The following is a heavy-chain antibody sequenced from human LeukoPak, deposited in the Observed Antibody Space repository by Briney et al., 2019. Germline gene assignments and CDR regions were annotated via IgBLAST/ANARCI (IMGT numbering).Heavy chain of an antibody. CDR2: ISHRGST. D-gene: IGHD3-16*01. V-gene: IGHV4-34*01. J-gene: IGHJ5*02. CDR1: GGSFSGYY. Sequence: SETLSLTCAVYGGSFSGYYWNWIRQPPGKGLEWIVEISHRGSTNYNPSLKSRVTISVDTSRSQFSLKLSSVTAADTAVYYCARGAEDYVWGSYPNWFDPWGQGTLVTVSS. CDR3: ARGAEDYVWGSYPNWFDP.